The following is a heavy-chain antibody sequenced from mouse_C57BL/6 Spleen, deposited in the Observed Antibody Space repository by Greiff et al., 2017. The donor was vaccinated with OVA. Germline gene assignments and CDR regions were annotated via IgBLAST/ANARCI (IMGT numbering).Heavy chain of an antibody. CDR2: IYPRSGNT. V-gene: IGHV1-81*01. Sequence: QVQLQQSGAELARPGASVKLSCKASGYTFTSYGISWVKQRTGQGLEWIGEIYPRSGNTYYNEKIEGKATLTEDKSSSTAYMELRSLTSDDSAVYFGARGCYYGSGYFDYWGQGTTLTVSS. D-gene: IGHD1-1*01. J-gene: IGHJ2*01. CDR3: ARGCYYGSGYFDY. CDR1: GYTFTSYG.